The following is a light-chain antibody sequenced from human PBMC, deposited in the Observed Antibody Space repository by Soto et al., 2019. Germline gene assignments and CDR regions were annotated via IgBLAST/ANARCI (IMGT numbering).Light chain of an antibody. CDR2: EVR. CDR1: SSDVGGYNH. Sequence: QSALTQPASVSGSPGQSITISCTGTSSDVGGYNHVSWYQQHPGKAPKLIIYEVRNRPSGVSNRLSGSKSGNTASLTISGLQADDEADYYCSSYTSSRTWVFGGGTKVTVL. V-gene: IGLV2-14*01. J-gene: IGLJ2*01. CDR3: SSYTSSRTWV.